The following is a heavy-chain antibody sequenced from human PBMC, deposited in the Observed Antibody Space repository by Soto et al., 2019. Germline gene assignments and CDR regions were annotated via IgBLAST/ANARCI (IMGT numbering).Heavy chain of an antibody. V-gene: IGHV3-74*02. CDR3: TSDTFGARDS. J-gene: IGHJ4*02. CDR2: IDPYDTGI. D-gene: IGHD2-15*01. CDR1: GFTFSNFV. Sequence: EVQLLESGGGLVQPGGSLRLSCAASGFTFSNFVMGWVRRAPGKGLEWVSRIDPYDTGITYADSVKGRFTISRDNAKNTLYLQMNSLRAEDTAVYYCTSDTFGARDSWGQGTLVTVSS.